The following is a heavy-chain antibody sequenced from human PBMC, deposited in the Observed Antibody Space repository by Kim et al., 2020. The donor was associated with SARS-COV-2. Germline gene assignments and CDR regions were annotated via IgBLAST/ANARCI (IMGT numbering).Heavy chain of an antibody. V-gene: IGHV4-39*01. CDR3: AGEVGYCSGGACNSQDWFDP. CDR1: GGSISTSSYY. D-gene: IGHD2-15*01. CDR2: IHHSGST. Sequence: SETLSLTCTVSGGSISTSSYYWGWIRQPPGKGLEWIGTIHHSGSTYYNPSLKSRVTISVDTSKHQFSLPLRSVTAADTAVYYCAGEVGYCSGGACNSQDWFDPWGQGTLVTVSS. J-gene: IGHJ5*02.